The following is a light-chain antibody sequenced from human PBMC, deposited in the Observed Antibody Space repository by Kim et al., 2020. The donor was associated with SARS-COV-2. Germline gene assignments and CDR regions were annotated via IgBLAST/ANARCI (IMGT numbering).Light chain of an antibody. V-gene: IGKV3-20*01. J-gene: IGKJ4*01. CDR2: GVS. CDR1: QGVNNRY. Sequence: LSPGYRVTLSCRASQGVNNRYFALYPQKVDQTPRLLISGVSTRASGIPDSFSGSGSGTDFTLTIRRLGPEDFAVYSCQHYGSSPQFGGGTKVDLK. CDR3: QHYGSSPQ.